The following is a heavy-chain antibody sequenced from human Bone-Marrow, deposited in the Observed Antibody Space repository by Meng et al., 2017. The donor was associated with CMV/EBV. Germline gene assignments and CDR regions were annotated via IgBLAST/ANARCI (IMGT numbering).Heavy chain of an antibody. D-gene: IGHD2-2*02. V-gene: IGHV4-39*07. CDR1: GGSISNSTYY. CDR2: IYHSGNT. CDR3: ARVKVVPTAIGGKIDY. Sequence: SETLSLTCTVSGGSISNSTYYWDWIRQPPGKGLEWIGSIYHSGNTYYNPSLKSRVTISVDTSKNKFSLRLRSVTAADTAVYYCARVKVVPTAIGGKIDYWGQGTLVTVSS. J-gene: IGHJ4*02.